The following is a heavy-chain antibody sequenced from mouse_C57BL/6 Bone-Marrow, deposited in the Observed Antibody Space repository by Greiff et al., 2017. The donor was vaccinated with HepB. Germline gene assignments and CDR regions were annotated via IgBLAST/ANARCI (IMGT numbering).Heavy chain of an antibody. Sequence: EVQRVESGGDLVKPGGSLKLSCAASGFTFSTSGMSWVRQTPDKRLEWVAAINAGGTYTYYANSVRGRFTISRDTAKNTLFLLMSSLKSEDSAIYYCARDRFYYYFDYWGQGTTLTVSS. CDR3: ARDRFYYYFDY. D-gene: IGHD2-1*01. J-gene: IGHJ2*01. CDR2: INAGGTYT. CDR1: GFTFSTSG. V-gene: IGHV5-6*01.